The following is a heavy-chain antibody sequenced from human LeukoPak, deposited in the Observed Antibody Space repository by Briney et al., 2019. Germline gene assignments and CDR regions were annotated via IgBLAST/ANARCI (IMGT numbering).Heavy chain of an antibody. CDR2: ISSSGNNA. CDR1: GFTFRDAA. CDR3: AKDIQLST. V-gene: IGHV3-23*01. Sequence: GGSLRLPCAVSGFTFRDAAMTWVRQAPGKGLEWVSLISSSGNNAYYADSVEGRFTISRDNSKNTLSLQMNSLRVEDTAIYYCAKDIQLSTWGLGTMVTVSS. D-gene: IGHD5-24*01. J-gene: IGHJ3*01.